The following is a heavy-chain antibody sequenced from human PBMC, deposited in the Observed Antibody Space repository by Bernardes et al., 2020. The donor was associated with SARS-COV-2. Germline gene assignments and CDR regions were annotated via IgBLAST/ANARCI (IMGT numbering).Heavy chain of an antibody. V-gene: IGHV2-70*01. CDR1: GFSLSTSGVG. D-gene: IGHD3-16*01. J-gene: IGHJ4*02. CDR2: IYWNDDK. CDR3: ARIPYDYVWGSYEGFDY. Sequence: SCPTLVKPTQTLTLTCTFSGFSLSTSGVGVGWIRQPPGKALEWLALIYWNDDKYYSTSLKTRLTISKDTSKNQVVLTMTNMDPVDTATYYCARIPYDYVWGSYEGFDYWGQGTLVTVSS.